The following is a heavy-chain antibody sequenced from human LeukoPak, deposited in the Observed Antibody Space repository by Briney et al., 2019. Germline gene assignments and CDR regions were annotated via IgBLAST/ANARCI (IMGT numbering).Heavy chain of an antibody. CDR3: ARVLVDGNYYYYYYMDV. Sequence: PSETLSLTCAVYGGSFSGYYWSWIRQPPGKGLEWIGEINHSGSTNYNPSLKSRVTISVDTSKNQFSLKLSSVTAADTAVYYCARVLVDGNYYYYYYMDVWGKGTTVTVSS. D-gene: IGHD6-19*01. CDR1: GGSFSGYY. J-gene: IGHJ6*03. CDR2: INHSGST. V-gene: IGHV4-34*01.